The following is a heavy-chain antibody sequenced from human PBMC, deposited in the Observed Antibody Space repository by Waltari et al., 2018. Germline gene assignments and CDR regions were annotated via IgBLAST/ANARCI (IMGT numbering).Heavy chain of an antibody. CDR3: ARGPNTGAFDY. J-gene: IGHJ4*02. CDR1: GYTFTDYF. Sequence: QVQLVQSGAEVKKPGASVKVSCKASGYTFTDYFIHWMRQVPGQGLGWMGWIDPRSRDTSYARSLQGRVTMTRDTSIGTIYMELSSLRSDDTAVYYCARGPNTGAFDYWGQGTLVTVSS. CDR2: IDPRSRDT. D-gene: IGHD2-8*02. V-gene: IGHV1-2*02.